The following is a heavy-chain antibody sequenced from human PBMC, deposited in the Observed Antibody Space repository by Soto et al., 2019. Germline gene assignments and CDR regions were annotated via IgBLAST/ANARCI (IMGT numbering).Heavy chain of an antibody. V-gene: IGHV3-43*01. CDR2: ISWDGGST. CDR1: GFTLDDYT. Sequence: GGSLRLSCAASGFTLDDYTMHWVRQAPGKGLEWVSLISWDGGSTYYADSVKGRFTISRDNSKNSLYLQMNSLRTEDTALYYCAKDMGWGLEWSIYGMDVWGQGTTVTVSS. D-gene: IGHD3-3*01. CDR3: AKDMGWGLEWSIYGMDV. J-gene: IGHJ6*02.